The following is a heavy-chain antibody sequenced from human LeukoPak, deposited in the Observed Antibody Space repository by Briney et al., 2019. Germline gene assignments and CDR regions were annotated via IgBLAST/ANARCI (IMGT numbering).Heavy chain of an antibody. CDR2: ISPDGSYT. CDR3: ASVQVSGVFDY. J-gene: IGHJ4*02. D-gene: IGHD5/OR15-5a*01. Sequence: GGSLRLSCAGSGFVFSDFYINWIRHSPGKGLEWLAYISPDGSYTTYGDSVKGRFVISRDNAKNSVSLQMNSLRVEDTAVYFCASVQVSGVFDYWGQGARVTVS. V-gene: IGHV3-11*03. CDR1: GFVFSDFY.